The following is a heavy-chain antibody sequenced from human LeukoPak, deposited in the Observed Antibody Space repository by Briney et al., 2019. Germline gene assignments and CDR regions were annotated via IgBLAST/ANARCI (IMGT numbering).Heavy chain of an antibody. D-gene: IGHD3-22*01. CDR2: IYYSGST. CDR3: AKSNGYGLIDI. V-gene: IGHV4-59*01. Sequence: PSETLSLTCTVSGGSISSYYWSWIRQPPGKGLEWIGYIYYSGSTHYNPSLKSRVTISVDTSKKQFSLKLRSVTAADTAVYYCAKSNGYGLIDIWGRGTMVTVSS. J-gene: IGHJ3*02. CDR1: GGSISSYY.